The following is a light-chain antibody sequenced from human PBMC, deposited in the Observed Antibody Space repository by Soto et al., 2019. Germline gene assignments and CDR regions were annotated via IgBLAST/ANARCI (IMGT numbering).Light chain of an antibody. CDR3: QQYDDWPET. CDR2: DAS. J-gene: IGKJ1*01. V-gene: IGKV3-15*01. Sequence: EKVMTQSPATLSVSPGERATLSCRASQSVSSNLAWYQQKPGQAPRLLIYDASTRATGIPAMFSGSGSGTEFTLTISSLQSEDLAVYYCQQYDDWPETFCQGTKVEIK. CDR1: QSVSSN.